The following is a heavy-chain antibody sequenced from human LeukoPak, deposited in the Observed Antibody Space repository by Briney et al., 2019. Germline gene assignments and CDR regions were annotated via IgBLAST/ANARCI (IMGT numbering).Heavy chain of an antibody. J-gene: IGHJ4*02. CDR2: IYSGGST. Sequence: RTGGSLRLSCAASGFTVSSNYMSWVRQAPGKGLEWVSVIYSGGSTYYADSVKGRFTISRDNSKNTLYPQMNNLRAEDTAVYYCAKGGWGDPFDYWGQGTLVTVSS. D-gene: IGHD3-16*01. CDR1: GFTVSSNY. V-gene: IGHV3-53*01. CDR3: AKGGWGDPFDY.